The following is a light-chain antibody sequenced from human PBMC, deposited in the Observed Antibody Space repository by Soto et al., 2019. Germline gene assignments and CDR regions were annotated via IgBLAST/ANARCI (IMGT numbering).Light chain of an antibody. V-gene: IGKV3-11*01. Sequence: EIVLTQSPATLSLSPGERATLSCRASQSVGNYLAWYQQKPGQAPMLLIFDASNRAAGIPARFSGSGSGADLTLTISGLEPEDFADYYCQQRSNSIPFGQGTRLEIK. J-gene: IGKJ5*01. CDR1: QSVGNY. CDR2: DAS. CDR3: QQRSNSIP.